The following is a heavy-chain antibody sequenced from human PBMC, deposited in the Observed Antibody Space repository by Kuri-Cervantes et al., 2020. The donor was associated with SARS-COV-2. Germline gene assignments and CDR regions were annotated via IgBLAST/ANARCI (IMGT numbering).Heavy chain of an antibody. CDR3: ARGGSGDSRPSHYDIPDFYYTLDV. CDR1: GFSFTSYS. Sequence: GGSLRLSCAASGFSFTSYSMTWVRQTPGKGLEWVSSISRTSTYKHYADSVKGRFSMSRDNAKNSPYLQLESLRVEDTAIYYCARGGSGDSRPSHYDIPDFYYTLDVWGQGTTVTVSS. J-gene: IGHJ6*02. CDR2: ISRTSTYK. D-gene: IGHD3-9*01. V-gene: IGHV3-21*06.